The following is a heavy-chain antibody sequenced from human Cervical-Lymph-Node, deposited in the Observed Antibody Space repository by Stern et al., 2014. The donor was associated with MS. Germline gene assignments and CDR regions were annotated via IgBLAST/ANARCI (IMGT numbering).Heavy chain of an antibody. J-gene: IGHJ3*02. CDR3: THSLHGDYYDAFDT. V-gene: IGHV2-5*02. CDR2: LYWDDEK. CDR1: GFALRNSGVS. Sequence: QITLKESGPTLVKATQPLTLTCTFSGFALRNSGVSVAWTRQPPGKALEWLAVLYWDDEKRYSPSLKSRLSITKDASESQVVLTMTNMDPVDTATYYCTHSLHGDYYDAFDTWGQGTMVTVSS. D-gene: IGHD4-17*01.